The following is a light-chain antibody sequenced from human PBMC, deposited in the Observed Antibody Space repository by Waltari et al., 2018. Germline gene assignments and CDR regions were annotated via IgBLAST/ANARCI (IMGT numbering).Light chain of an antibody. Sequence: SYGLTQPPSVSVSPGQTARITCSAPNLGDLHVCGYQQKPGQSPVLVIYQDTQRPSGIPERFSGSTSGNTATLTISGAQPMDEADYYCQAWVSSTAVFGGGTRLAVL. CDR2: QDT. CDR1: NLGDLH. CDR3: QAWVSSTAV. V-gene: IGLV3-1*01. J-gene: IGLJ2*01.